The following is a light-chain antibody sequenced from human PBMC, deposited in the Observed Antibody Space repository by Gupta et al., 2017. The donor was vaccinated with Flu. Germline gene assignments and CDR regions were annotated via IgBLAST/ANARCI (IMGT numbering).Light chain of an antibody. CDR1: NIGSKS. CDR2: DDS. J-gene: IGLJ3*02. Sequence: SYVLTQPPSVSVAPGQTARISCGGINIGSKSVFWYHQKPGQAPVLVVYDDSARPSGIPERFSGSNSGNTATLTISRVEAGDEADYYCQVWDSSSDHWVFGGGTKLTAL. CDR3: QVWDSSSDHWV. V-gene: IGLV3-21*02.